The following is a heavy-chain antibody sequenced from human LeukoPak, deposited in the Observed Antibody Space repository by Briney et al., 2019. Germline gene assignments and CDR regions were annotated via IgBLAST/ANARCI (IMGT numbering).Heavy chain of an antibody. Sequence: PSETLSLTCSVSGDSISRFFWTWIRQSPGKGLEWIGYVHSSGGADYIPSYSPSLKSRATISVETSRNQISLTLTSVTAADTAVYYCARRRPPPIHDSTDYPHAFDIWGPGTRVTVSS. CDR1: GDSISRFF. J-gene: IGHJ3*02. D-gene: IGHD2-8*02. CDR3: ARRRPPPIHDSTDYPHAFDI. CDR2: VHSSGGA. V-gene: IGHV4-59*08.